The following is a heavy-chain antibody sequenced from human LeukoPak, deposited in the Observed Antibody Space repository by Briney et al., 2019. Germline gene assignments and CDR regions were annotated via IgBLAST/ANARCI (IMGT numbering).Heavy chain of an antibody. CDR1: GGSISSSSYY. Sequence: SETLSLTCTVSGGSISSSSYYWGWIRQPPGKGLEWIGSIYYSGSTYYNPSLKSRVTISVDTSKNQFSLKLSSVTAADTAVYYCATHDLVDTAMVSPWGQGTLVTVSS. V-gene: IGHV4-39*01. J-gene: IGHJ4*02. D-gene: IGHD5-18*01. CDR2: IYYSGST. CDR3: ATHDLVDTAMVSP.